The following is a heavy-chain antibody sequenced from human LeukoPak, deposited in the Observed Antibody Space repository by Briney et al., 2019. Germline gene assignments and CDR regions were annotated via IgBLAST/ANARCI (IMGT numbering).Heavy chain of an antibody. CDR3: ARDRRIAARFNWFDP. Sequence: GASVKVSCTASGYTFTSYAMNWVRQAPGQGLEWMGWINTNTGNPTYAQGFTGRFVFSLDTSVSTAYLQISSLKAEDTAVYYCARDRRIAARFNWFDPWGQGTLVTVSS. J-gene: IGHJ5*02. V-gene: IGHV7-4-1*02. CDR2: INTNTGNP. CDR1: GYTFTSYA. D-gene: IGHD6-6*01.